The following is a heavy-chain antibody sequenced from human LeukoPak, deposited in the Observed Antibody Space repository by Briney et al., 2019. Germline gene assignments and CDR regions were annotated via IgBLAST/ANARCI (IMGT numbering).Heavy chain of an antibody. CDR2: ISPYNGNR. V-gene: IGHV1-18*01. CDR1: GSAFISTA. D-gene: IGHD1-26*01. J-gene: IGHJ6*02. CDR3: VSVLPRGYYRLPYAVDV. Sequence: ASVKVSCKSSGSAFISTAISWVRQGPGQGLEWMGWISPYNGNRNSEHHLAGSLTRTTATSWSTAYMYLRSQTSDDTAVYSCVSVLPRGYYRLPYAVDVWGQGTTVTVSS.